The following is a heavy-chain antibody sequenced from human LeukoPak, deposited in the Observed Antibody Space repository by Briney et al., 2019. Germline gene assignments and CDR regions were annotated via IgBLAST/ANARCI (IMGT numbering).Heavy chain of an antibody. D-gene: IGHD1-26*01. CDR2: ISTNSGTI. V-gene: IGHV3-48*01. Sequence: GGSLRLSCAASGFTFSIYTMNWVRQAPGKGLEWISYISTNSGTIWYADSVKGRFSISRDNAKNSLFLHMNSLRAVDTAVYYCVRDLTIVGVAQVHHWGQGTLVTVSS. J-gene: IGHJ5*02. CDR1: GFTFSIYT. CDR3: VRDLTIVGVAQVHH.